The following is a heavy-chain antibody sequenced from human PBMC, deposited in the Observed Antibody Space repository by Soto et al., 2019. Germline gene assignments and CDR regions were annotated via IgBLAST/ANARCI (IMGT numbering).Heavy chain of an antibody. CDR3: ARGGDIVVVPAENGRYV. D-gene: IGHD2-2*01. V-gene: IGHV1-2*02. CDR2: INHNSGGT. J-gene: IGHJ6*02. CDR1: GYTFTGYY. Sequence: ASVKVSCKASGYTFTGYYMHWVRQAPGQGLEWMGWINHNSGGTNHAQKFQGRVTMTRDTSISTAYMELSRLRSDDTAVYYCARGGDIVVVPAENGRYVWGQGSRVTVAS.